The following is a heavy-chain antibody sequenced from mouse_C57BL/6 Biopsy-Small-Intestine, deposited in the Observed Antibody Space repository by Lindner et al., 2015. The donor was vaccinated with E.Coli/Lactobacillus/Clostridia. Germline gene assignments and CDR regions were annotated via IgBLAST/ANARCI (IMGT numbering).Heavy chain of an antibody. J-gene: IGHJ1*03. V-gene: IGHV1-66*01. CDR1: GYSFTSYY. CDR3: ARGSIYDGYYWYFDI. CDR2: IYPGSGNT. Sequence: VQLQESGPELMKPGASVKISCKASGYSFTSYYIHWVKQRPGQGLEWTGWIYPGSGNTKYNEKFKGKATLTADTSSSTAYMQLSSLTSEDSAVYYCARGSIYDGYYWYFDIWGTGTTVTVSS. D-gene: IGHD2-3*01.